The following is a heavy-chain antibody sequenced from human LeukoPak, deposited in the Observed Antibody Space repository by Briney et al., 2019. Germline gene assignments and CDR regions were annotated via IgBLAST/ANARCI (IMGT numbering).Heavy chain of an antibody. V-gene: IGHV3-23*01. CDR1: GFTCRTSS. CDR2: ISYASDT. J-gene: IGHJ4*02. Sequence: GGSLRLSCAASGFTCRTSSMTWVRQAPGKGRDWVSSISYASDTYYAGSVKGRFTISRDNSKNTLYLHINSLRAEDMAVYYCAKGGISEDGLDSWGQGTLVTVSS. D-gene: IGHD1-14*01. CDR3: AKGGISEDGLDS.